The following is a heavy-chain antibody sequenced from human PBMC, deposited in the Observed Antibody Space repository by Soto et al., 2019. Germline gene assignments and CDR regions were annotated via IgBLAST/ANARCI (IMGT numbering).Heavy chain of an antibody. CDR2: ISYDGSNK. J-gene: IGHJ6*02. Sequence: QVQLVESGGGVVQPGRSLRLSCAASGFTFSSYGMHWVRQAPGKGLEWVAVISYDGSNKYYADSVKGRFTISRDNSKNTLYLQMNSLRAEDTAVYDCAKDRRPNYYYGMDVWGQVTTVTV. V-gene: IGHV3-30*18. CDR1: GFTFSSYG. D-gene: IGHD6-25*01. CDR3: AKDRRPNYYYGMDV.